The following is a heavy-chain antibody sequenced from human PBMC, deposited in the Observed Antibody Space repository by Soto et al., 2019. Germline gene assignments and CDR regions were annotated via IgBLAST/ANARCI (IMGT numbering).Heavy chain of an antibody. CDR1: GFTFSTYS. CDR3: ARDNGIAGSFDP. Sequence: PGGSLRLSCAASGFTFSTYSMNWVRQAPGKGLEWISYITSSSTTIFYADSVKGRFTISRDNAKNSLYLQMNSLRDEDTSVYYCARDNGIAGSFDPWGPGTLVTVSS. J-gene: IGHJ5*02. D-gene: IGHD6-13*01. CDR2: ITSSSTTI. V-gene: IGHV3-48*02.